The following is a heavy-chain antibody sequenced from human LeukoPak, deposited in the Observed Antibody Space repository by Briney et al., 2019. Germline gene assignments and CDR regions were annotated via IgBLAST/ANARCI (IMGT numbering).Heavy chain of an antibody. CDR1: GFTLSSYA. CDR2: ISGSGGST. D-gene: IGHD5-18*01. Sequence: PGGSLRLSCVASGFTLSSYAMSWVRQAPGKGLEWVSAISGSGGSTYYADSVKGRFTISRDNSKNTLYLQMNSLRAEDTAVYYCAKEGQGYSYGHFDYWGQGTLVTVSS. CDR3: AKEGQGYSYGHFDY. J-gene: IGHJ4*02. V-gene: IGHV3-23*01.